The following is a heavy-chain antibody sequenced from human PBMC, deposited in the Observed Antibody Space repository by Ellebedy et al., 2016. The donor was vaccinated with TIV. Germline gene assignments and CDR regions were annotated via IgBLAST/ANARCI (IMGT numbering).Heavy chain of an antibody. Sequence: GESLKISXSPSGFTFSNYNMNWVRQAPGKGLEWMGRIKTETHGATTDYAAPMKDRFTISRDDSEKTLYLQIDSLTTEDTATYFCCTEAFISSSGLDFWGHGTLVTVTS. CDR3: CTEAFISSSGLDF. J-gene: IGHJ4*01. CDR2: IKTETHGATT. CDR1: GFTFSNYN. V-gene: IGHV3-15*01. D-gene: IGHD7-27*01.